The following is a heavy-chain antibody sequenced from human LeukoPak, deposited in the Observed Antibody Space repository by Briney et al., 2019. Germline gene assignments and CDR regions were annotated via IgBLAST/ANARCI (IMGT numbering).Heavy chain of an antibody. CDR3: AKDRHPARTDGYYFEH. CDR1: GFAFDEHG. J-gene: IGHJ4*02. V-gene: IGHV3-30*18. Sequence: GGSLRLSCTASGFAFDEHGMSWVRQAPGKGLEWVAVILYDGNNKYYADSVSGRFTISRDNSKNTLYLQMNSLRPEDTAVYYCAKDRHPARTDGYYFEHWGQGTLVTVSS. D-gene: IGHD5-24*01. CDR2: ILYDGNNK.